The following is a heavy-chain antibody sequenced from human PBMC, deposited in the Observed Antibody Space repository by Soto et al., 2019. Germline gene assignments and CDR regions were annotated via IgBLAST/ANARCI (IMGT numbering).Heavy chain of an antibody. V-gene: IGHV4-30-4*01. CDR1: GGSIRSADYY. CDR3: ARVLSGVDYDEGDY. D-gene: IGHD4-17*01. J-gene: IGHJ4*02. Sequence: QGQLQESGPGLVKPSQTLSLTRTVSGGSIRSADYYWSWIRQPPVKGLEWIGYIYCSGSTYYNPYLKSRVTTSVDTSKNQFALKLSSVTAADTAVYYCARVLSGVDYDEGDYWGQGTLVTVSS. CDR2: IYCSGST.